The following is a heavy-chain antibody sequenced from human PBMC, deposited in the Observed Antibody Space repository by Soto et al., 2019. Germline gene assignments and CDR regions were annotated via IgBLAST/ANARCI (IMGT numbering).Heavy chain of an antibody. CDR1: GATISSGDYY. CDR2: IYFSGFT. D-gene: IGHD2-2*01. CDR3: ARSCSGSSCHGSGNSGDF. V-gene: IGHV4-30-4*01. Sequence: QVQLQESGPGLVKPSQTPSLTCAVSGATISSGDYYWTWIRQPPGKGLEWIGHIYFSGFTHYNPSSENRIPISRDTSRNPFSLRLNSVTAADTAVDYCARSCSGSSCHGSGNSGDFWGQGTLVTVSS. J-gene: IGHJ4*02.